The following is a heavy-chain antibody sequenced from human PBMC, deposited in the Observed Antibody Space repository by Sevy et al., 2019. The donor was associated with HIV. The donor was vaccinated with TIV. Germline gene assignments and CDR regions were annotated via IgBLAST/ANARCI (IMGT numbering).Heavy chain of an antibody. Sequence: SETLSLTCTVSGDSFSSDTYFWNWIRQPAGKGLEWIGRIHASGSTIYNPSLKSRVTMSVDKSKSQFSLRLSCVTAADTAVYFCARERGSNILTLGPDFWGQGSLVTVSS. D-gene: IGHD3-9*01. CDR2: IHASGST. J-gene: IGHJ4*02. CDR1: GDSFSSDTYF. CDR3: ARERGSNILTLGPDF. V-gene: IGHV4-61*02.